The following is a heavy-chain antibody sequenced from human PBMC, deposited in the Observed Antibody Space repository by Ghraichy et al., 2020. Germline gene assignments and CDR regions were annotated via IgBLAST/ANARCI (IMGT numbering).Heavy chain of an antibody. CDR1: GFTFDDYA. V-gene: IGHV3-43*02. Sequence: XGSLRLSCAASGFTFDDYAMHWVRQAPGKGLEWVSLISGDGGSTYYADSVKGRFTISRDNSKNSLYLQMNSLRTEDTALYYCAKDWEDYGGNSGWYFDLWGXXTLVTVSS. CDR3: AKDWEDYGGNSGWYFDL. CDR2: ISGDGGST. J-gene: IGHJ2*01. D-gene: IGHD4-23*01.